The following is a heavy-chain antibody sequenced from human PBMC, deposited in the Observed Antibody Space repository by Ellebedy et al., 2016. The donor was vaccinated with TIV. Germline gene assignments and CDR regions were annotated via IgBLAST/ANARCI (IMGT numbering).Heavy chain of an antibody. J-gene: IGHJ6*02. V-gene: IGHV1-18*01. CDR3: AREGDIVVVPAAIHLYGMDV. Sequence: ASVKVSCKATGYTFSSSGFSWVRQAPGQGLEWMGWISAYNGNTNYAQKLQGRVTMTTDTSTSTAYMELRSLRSDDTAVYYCAREGDIVVVPAAIHLYGMDVWGQGTTVTVSS. CDR1: GYTFSSSG. CDR2: ISAYNGNT. D-gene: IGHD2-2*01.